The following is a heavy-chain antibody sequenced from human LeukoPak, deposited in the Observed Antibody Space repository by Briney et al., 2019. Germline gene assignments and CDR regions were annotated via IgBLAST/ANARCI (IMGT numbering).Heavy chain of an antibody. CDR2: ISSSSSYI. Sequence: GGSLRLSCAASGFTFSSYSMNWVRHAPGKGLEWVSSISSSSSYIYYADSVKGRFTISRDDAKNSLYLQMNSLRAEDTAVYYCAREVVGTMVRGATLGNFWGQGTLVTVSS. D-gene: IGHD3-10*01. CDR1: GFTFSSYS. CDR3: AREVVGTMVRGATLGNF. V-gene: IGHV3-21*01. J-gene: IGHJ4*02.